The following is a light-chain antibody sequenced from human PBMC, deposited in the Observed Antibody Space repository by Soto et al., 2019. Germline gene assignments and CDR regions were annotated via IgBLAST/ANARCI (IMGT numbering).Light chain of an antibody. V-gene: IGKV3-15*01. CDR2: GAS. CDR3: QHYNNWPPYS. J-gene: IGKJ2*03. CDR1: QDVSTN. Sequence: ETVMTQSPDTLSVSPGESATLSCRASQDVSTNLAWFHHKPGQTPRLGLYGASKRATGIPARFSGSGSGRHFTLTISSLQSEDFGVYYCQHYNNWPPYSFGQGTKVEIK.